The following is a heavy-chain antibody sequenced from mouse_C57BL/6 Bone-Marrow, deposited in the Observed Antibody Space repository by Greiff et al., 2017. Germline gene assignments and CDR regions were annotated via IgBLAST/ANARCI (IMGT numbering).Heavy chain of an antibody. J-gene: IGHJ3*01. Sequence: VQLQQSGAELVRPGASVTLSCKASGYTFTDYEMHWVKQTPVHGLEWIGAIDPETGGTAYNQKFKGKAILTADKSSSTAYMELRSLTSEDSAVYYCTVQLGFAYWGQGTLVTVSA. CDR1: GYTFTDYE. CDR3: TVQLGFAY. V-gene: IGHV1-15*01. D-gene: IGHD4-1*02. CDR2: IDPETGGT.